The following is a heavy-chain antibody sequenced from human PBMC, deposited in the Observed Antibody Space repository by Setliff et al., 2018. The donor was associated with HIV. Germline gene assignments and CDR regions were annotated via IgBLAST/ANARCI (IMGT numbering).Heavy chain of an antibody. Sequence: LSLTCDVSGGSISSDSYYWAWIRQHPGKGLEWIGTIYYSGSTHYNPSLKSRLTISVDMSKNQPSLQLGSVTAADTAVYYCLLWTGYYTYWFFDLWGRGALVTVAS. CDR3: LLWTGYYTYWFFDL. J-gene: IGHJ2*01. CDR2: IYYSGST. V-gene: IGHV4-39*07. CDR1: GGSISSDSYY. D-gene: IGHD3-3*01.